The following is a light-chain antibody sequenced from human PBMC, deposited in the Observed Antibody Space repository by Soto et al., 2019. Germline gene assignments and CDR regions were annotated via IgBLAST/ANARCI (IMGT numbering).Light chain of an antibody. J-gene: IGKJ1*01. CDR2: DAS. CDR1: QSVSSSY. V-gene: IGKV3D-20*02. Sequence: ETVLTQSPGTLSLAPGDRATLSCRASQSVSSSYLAWYQQKPGQAPRLLIYDASRRATGIPDRFSGSGSGTEFTLTISSLQPEDFATYYCQQLNSYSVTFGQGTKVDIK. CDR3: QQLNSYSVT.